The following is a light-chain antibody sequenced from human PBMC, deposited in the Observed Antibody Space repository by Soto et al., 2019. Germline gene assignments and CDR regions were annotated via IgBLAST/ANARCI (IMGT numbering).Light chain of an antibody. Sequence: EIVMTQSPATLSVSPGERATLSCRASQSVSSNLAWYQQKPGQAPRLLICDASTRATGIPARFSGSGSGTEFTLTISSLLAEDFAVYYCQQYNNWPLMAFGQGTKVEIK. J-gene: IGKJ1*01. CDR3: QQYNNWPLMA. V-gene: IGKV3-15*01. CDR2: DAS. CDR1: QSVSSN.